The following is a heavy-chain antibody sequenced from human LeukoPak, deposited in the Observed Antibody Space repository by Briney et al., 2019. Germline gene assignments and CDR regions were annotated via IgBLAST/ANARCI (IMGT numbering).Heavy chain of an antibody. J-gene: IGHJ5*02. CDR2: IYPADSDI. CDR3: ARQEYCSGGSCYTWFDP. D-gene: IGHD2-15*01. Sequence: GEPLKISCKGSGYSINNYWIGWVRQMPGKGLEWMGVIYPADSDIRYSPSFQGQVTISADKSISTAYLQWSSLKASDTAMYYCARQEYCSGGSCYTWFDPWGQGTLVTVSS. V-gene: IGHV5-51*01. CDR1: GYSINNYW.